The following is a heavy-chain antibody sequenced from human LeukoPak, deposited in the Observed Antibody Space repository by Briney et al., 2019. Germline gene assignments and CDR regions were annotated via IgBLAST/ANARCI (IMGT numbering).Heavy chain of an antibody. J-gene: IGHJ4*02. CDR2: ITPTGGTT. CDR1: GFTVSSNY. D-gene: IGHD3/OR15-3a*01. V-gene: IGHV3-23*01. Sequence: GGSLRLSCAASGFTVSSNYMSWVRQAPGKGLEWVSSITPTGGTTYYADSVKGRFTISRDNSKKTLYLQMNSLRAEDTAVYYCAKWTSARGSTFDYWGQGTLVTVSS. CDR3: AKWTSARGSTFDY.